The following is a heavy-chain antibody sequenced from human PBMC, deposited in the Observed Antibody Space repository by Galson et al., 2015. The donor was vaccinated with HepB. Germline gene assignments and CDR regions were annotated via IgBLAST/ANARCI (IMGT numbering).Heavy chain of an antibody. J-gene: IGHJ6*02. CDR2: ISWNGITI. CDR1: GFTFDDHA. V-gene: IGHV3-9*01. Sequence: LRLSCAASGFTFDDHAMFWVRQAPGKGLEWVSGISWNGITIGYADSVKGRFTISRDNAKNSLFLQINSLREEDTALYYCAKDKGRKHNYYYYGMDVWGQGTTVTVSS. CDR3: AKDKGRKHNYYYYGMDV.